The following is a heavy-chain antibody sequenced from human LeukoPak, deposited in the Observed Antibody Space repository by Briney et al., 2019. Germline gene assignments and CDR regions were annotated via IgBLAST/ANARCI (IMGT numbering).Heavy chain of an antibody. CDR1: GFTFSSYW. Sequence: GGSLRLSCAAAGFTFSSYWMRWVRHAPGKGLVWVSRINSDGSSTSYADSVKGRFTISRDNAKNTLYLQMNSLRAEDTAVYYCARTPAGWYIDYWGQGTLVTVSS. CDR2: INSDGSST. D-gene: IGHD6-19*01. V-gene: IGHV3-74*01. J-gene: IGHJ4*02. CDR3: ARTPAGWYIDY.